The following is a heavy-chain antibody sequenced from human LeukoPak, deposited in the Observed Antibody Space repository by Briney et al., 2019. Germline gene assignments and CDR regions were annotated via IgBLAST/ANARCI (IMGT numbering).Heavy chain of an antibody. J-gene: IGHJ5*02. CDR1: GYSFTSYW. D-gene: IGHD5-18*01. Sequence: PGESLKISCKGSGYSFTSYWIGWVRQMPGKGLEWVGIIYPGDSDTRYSPSFQGQVTISADKSISTAYLQWSSLKASDTAMYYCARNPLIRGYSYGEAYNWFDPWGQGTLVTVSS. CDR3: ARNPLIRGYSYGEAYNWFDP. CDR2: IYPGDSDT. V-gene: IGHV5-51*01.